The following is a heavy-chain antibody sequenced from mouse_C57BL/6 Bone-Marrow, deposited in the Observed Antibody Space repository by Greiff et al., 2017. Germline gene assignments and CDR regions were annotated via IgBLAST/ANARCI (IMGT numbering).Heavy chain of an antibody. V-gene: IGHV14-2*01. CDR1: GFNIKDSY. Sequence: EVKLVESGAELVKPGASVKLSCTASGFNIKDSYMHWVKQRTEQGLEWIGRIDPEDGETKYAPKFQGKATITADTSSNTAYLQLSSLTSEDTAVYYCATALYDGYYGGWFAYWGQGTLVTVSA. D-gene: IGHD2-3*01. CDR3: ATALYDGYYGGWFAY. J-gene: IGHJ3*01. CDR2: IDPEDGET.